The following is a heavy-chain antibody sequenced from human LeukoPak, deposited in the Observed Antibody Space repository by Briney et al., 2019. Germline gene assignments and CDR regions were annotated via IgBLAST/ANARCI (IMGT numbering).Heavy chain of an antibody. V-gene: IGHV1-69*01. D-gene: IGHD6-13*01. CDR3: ARDAGYSSSWYAFDI. CDR2: IIPIFGAA. J-gene: IGHJ3*02. CDR1: GGTFSSYA. Sequence: ASVKVSCKASGGTFSSYAISWVRQAPGQGLEWMGGIIPIFGAANYAQKFQGRVTITADESTSTAYMELSSLRSEDTAVYYCARDAGYSSSWYAFDIWGQGTMVTVSS.